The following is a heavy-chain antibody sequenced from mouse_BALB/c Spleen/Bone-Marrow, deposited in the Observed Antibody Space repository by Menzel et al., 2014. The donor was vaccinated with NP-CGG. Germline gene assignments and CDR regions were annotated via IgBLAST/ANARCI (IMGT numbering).Heavy chain of an antibody. V-gene: IGHV3-1*02. Sequence: DVKLQESGPDLVKPSQSLSLTCTVTGYSITSGYSWHWIRQFPGNKLEWMGYIHYSGSTNYNPSLKSRISITRDTSKNQFYLQLNCVTTEDTATYYCARDDGYYALFDYWGQGTTVTVSS. CDR1: GYSITSGYS. CDR2: IHYSGST. D-gene: IGHD2-3*01. CDR3: ARDDGYYALFDY. J-gene: IGHJ2*01.